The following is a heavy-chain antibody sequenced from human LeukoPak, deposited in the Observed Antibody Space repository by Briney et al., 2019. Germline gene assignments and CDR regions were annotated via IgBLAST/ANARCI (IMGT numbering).Heavy chain of an antibody. CDR1: GYTFTGYH. CDR2: INPNSGGT. Sequence: ASVNVSCKASGYTFTGYHMHWVRQAPGQGLEWMGWINPNSGGTNYAQKFQGRVTMTRDTSITTAYMELSRLRSDGTAVYYCARDRGDWDAFDIWGQGTMVTVSS. CDR3: ARDRGDWDAFDI. D-gene: IGHD3-10*01. V-gene: IGHV1-2*02. J-gene: IGHJ3*02.